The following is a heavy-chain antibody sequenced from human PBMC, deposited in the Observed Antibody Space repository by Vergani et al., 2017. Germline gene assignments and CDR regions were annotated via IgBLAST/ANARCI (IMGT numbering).Heavy chain of an antibody. CDR3: ARISSYGDKVFDY. V-gene: IGHV3-30-3*01. CDR1: GFTFSDYY. Sequence: QVQLVESGGGLVKPGGSLRLSCAASGFTFSDYYMSWIRQAPGKGLEWVAVISYDGSNKYYADSVKGRFTISRDNSKNTLYLQMNSLRAEDTAVYYCARISSYGDKVFDYWGQGTLVTVSS. CDR2: ISYDGSNK. D-gene: IGHD4-17*01. J-gene: IGHJ4*02.